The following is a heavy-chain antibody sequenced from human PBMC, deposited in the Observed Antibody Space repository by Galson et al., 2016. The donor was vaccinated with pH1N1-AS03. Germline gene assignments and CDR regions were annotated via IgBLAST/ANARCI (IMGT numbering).Heavy chain of an antibody. J-gene: IGHJ4*02. CDR3: TRSRYYKTNLYSFDY. V-gene: IGHV2-5*02. D-gene: IGHD3-10*01. CDR2: IYWDDDK. CDR1: GFSLATSGVG. Sequence: PALVKPTQTLTLTCAFSGFSLATSGVGVGWIRQPPGKALEWLALIYWDDDKLYNPSLKSRLTVTKDTSKNLVVLTLTDMDPVDTATYFCTRSRYYKTNLYSFDYWGQGTLVTVSS.